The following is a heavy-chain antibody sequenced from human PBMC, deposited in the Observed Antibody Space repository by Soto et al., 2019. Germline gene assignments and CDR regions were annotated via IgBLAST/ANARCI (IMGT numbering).Heavy chain of an antibody. CDR3: AREYGGYYDSSGYSWFDP. CDR2: IIPIFGTA. V-gene: IGHV1-69*13. Sequence: ASVKVSCKASGGTFSSYAISWVRQAPGQGLEWMGGIIPIFGTANYAQKFQGRVTITADESTSTAYMELSSLRSEDTAVYYCAREYGGYYDSSGYSWFDPWGQGTLVTVSS. D-gene: IGHD3-22*01. CDR1: GGTFSSYA. J-gene: IGHJ5*02.